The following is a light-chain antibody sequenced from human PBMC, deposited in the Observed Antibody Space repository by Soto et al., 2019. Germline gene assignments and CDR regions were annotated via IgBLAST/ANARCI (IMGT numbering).Light chain of an antibody. J-gene: IGKJ4*01. CDR3: HQYGSSPLT. V-gene: IGKV3-20*01. CDR1: QSVTSSY. CDR2: GAS. Sequence: EIVLTQSPGTLSLSPGERATLSCRASQSVTSSYLAWYQQKPGQAPRLLIYGASSRATSIPDRFSGSGSGTDYTLTISRLAPQDFAMYYCHQYGSSPLTFGGGTKVEIK.